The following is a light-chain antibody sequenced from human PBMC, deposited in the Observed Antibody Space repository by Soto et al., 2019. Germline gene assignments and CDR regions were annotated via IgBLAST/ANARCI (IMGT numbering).Light chain of an antibody. Sequence: DIQLTQSPSFLSASVGDRVTITCRASQGISSYLAWHQQKPGEAPKLLIYSASTLQAGVPSRFSGSGSGTKFTLTFSSLQPEDFATYYCQHLYGYPRTFGQGTKVDIK. V-gene: IGKV1-9*01. CDR2: SAS. CDR3: QHLYGYPRT. J-gene: IGKJ1*01. CDR1: QGISSY.